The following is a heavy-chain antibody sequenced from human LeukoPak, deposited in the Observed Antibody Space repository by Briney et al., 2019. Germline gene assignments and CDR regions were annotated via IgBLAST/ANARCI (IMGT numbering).Heavy chain of an antibody. CDR2: INTDGSNT. V-gene: IGHV3-74*01. J-gene: IGHJ6*02. Sequence: PGQSLRLSCAASGFTFSSYWMHWVRQAPGKGLVWVSRINTDGSNTSYADSVKGRFTISRDNAKNTLYLQMNSLRAEDTAVYYCARDQGVLRYFDWLRDGMDVWGQGTTVTVSS. CDR1: GFTFSSYW. D-gene: IGHD3-9*01. CDR3: ARDQGVLRYFDWLRDGMDV.